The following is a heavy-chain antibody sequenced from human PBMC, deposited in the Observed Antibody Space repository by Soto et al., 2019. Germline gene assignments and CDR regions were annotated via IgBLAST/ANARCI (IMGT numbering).Heavy chain of an antibody. CDR2: ISSSSYI. V-gene: IGHV3-21*01. D-gene: IGHD6-13*01. J-gene: IGHJ1*01. Sequence: VGSLTLSCAASGFTFSSYSMNWVRQAPGKGLEWVSSISSSSYIYYADSVKGRFTISRDNAKNSLYLQMNSLRAEDTAVYYCASPYSSSWYTAEYFQHWGQGTLVSVSS. CDR3: ASPYSSSWYTAEYFQH. CDR1: GFTFSSYS.